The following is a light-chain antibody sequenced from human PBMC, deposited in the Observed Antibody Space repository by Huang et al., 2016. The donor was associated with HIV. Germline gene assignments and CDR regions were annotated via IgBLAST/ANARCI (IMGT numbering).Light chain of an antibody. J-gene: IGKJ2*01. CDR3: QQYSKWPPNT. CDR1: QSVNSK. Sequence: EIVMTQSPATLSLSPGERATLSCRASQSVNSKLAWYQQKPGQAPRLLIYGASTRATGVPGRFRGGGSGTECTLTISGLQSEDFAVYYCQQYSKWPPNTFGQGTKLESK. V-gene: IGKV3-15*01. CDR2: GAS.